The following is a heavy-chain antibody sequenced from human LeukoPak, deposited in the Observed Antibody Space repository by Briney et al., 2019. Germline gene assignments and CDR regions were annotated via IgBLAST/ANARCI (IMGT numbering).Heavy chain of an antibody. V-gene: IGHV3-23*01. Sequence: SGGSLRLSCAASDFSFATYGMGWVRQAPGRGLEWVSSVSGGDPTTYYADSVKGRFTISRDNAKNSLYLQMNSLRAEDTAVYYCAKTYYSGYALSYYYYMDVWGKGTTVTISS. CDR3: AKTYYSGYALSYYYYMDV. D-gene: IGHD5-12*01. CDR2: VSGGDPTT. CDR1: DFSFATYG. J-gene: IGHJ6*03.